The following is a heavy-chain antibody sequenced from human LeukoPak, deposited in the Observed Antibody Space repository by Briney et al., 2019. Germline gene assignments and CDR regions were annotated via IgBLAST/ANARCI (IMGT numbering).Heavy chain of an antibody. CDR3: AAILKGVTY. CDR1: GFTFSSYW. D-gene: IGHD3-16*01. CDR2: IKQDGSEK. V-gene: IGHV3-7*01. Sequence: GGSLRLSWAAAGFTFSSYWMSWVRQAPGKGLEWVANIKQDGSEKYYVDSVKGRFTISRDNAKNSLYLQMNSLRAEDTAVYYCAAILKGVTYWGQGTLVTVSS. J-gene: IGHJ4*02.